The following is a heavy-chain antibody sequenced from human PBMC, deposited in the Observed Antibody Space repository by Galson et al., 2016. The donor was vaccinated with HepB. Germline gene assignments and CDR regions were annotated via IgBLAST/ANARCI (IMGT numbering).Heavy chain of an antibody. CDR2: IYNSRTT. Sequence: VSGDSISSGGYYWTWIRHHPGKGLEWIGYIYNSRTTYYNPSLKSRFTMSVDTSKNQFSLQMNSLTAADTAVYYCARGVHYGDYQDYWGQGTLVTVSS. CDR1: GDSISSGGYY. D-gene: IGHD4-17*01. V-gene: IGHV4-31*02. CDR3: ARGVHYGDYQDY. J-gene: IGHJ4*02.